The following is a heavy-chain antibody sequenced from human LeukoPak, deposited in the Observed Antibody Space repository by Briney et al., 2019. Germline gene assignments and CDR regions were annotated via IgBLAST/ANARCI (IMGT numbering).Heavy chain of an antibody. CDR1: GYTFTSYY. D-gene: IGHD3-9*01. CDR2: INPSCGYT. J-gene: IGHJ3*02. Sequence: ASVKVSCKASGYTFTSYYLHWVRQAPGQGLEWMGMINPSCGYTKYAQSFEDRVTVTSDTSTTSVYMEVRNLRSEDTAVYYCAREGPPRYYDILTGYQRDAFDIWGQGTMVTVSS. CDR3: AREGPPRYYDILTGYQRDAFDI. V-gene: IGHV1-46*01.